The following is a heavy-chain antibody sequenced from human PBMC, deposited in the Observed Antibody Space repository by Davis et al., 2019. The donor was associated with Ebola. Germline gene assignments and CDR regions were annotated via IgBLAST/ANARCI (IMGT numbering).Heavy chain of an antibody. CDR3: ARQAIGGYSYGIILDS. CDR2: IDPSESYA. V-gene: IGHV5-10-1*04. CDR1: GYSFTSYW. D-gene: IGHD5-18*01. J-gene: IGHJ4*02. Sequence: GESLKISCKGSGYSFTSYWINWVRQMPGKGLEWMGRIDPSESYATYSPSFRGQVTISTDNSIKTAFLHWSSLKASDTAVYYCARQAIGGYSYGIILDSWGQGTPVTVSS.